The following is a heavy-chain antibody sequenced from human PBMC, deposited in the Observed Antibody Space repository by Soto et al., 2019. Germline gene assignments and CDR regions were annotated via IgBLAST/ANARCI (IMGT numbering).Heavy chain of an antibody. Sequence: GASVKVSCKASGHSFNKYDINWVRQAPGQGLEWMGWVNPNSGETGFAQKFQGRIPMTRNTSINTVYMELRSLRSDDTAVYYCSDTGGPWGQGPLVTVSS. CDR1: GHSFNKYD. V-gene: IGHV1-8*01. D-gene: IGHD2-8*02. CDR2: VNPNSGET. CDR3: SDTGGP. J-gene: IGHJ5*02.